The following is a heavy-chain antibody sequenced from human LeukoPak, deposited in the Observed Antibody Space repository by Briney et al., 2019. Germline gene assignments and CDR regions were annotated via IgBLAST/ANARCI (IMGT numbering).Heavy chain of an antibody. Sequence: GGSLRLSCATSGFTVSSYWMHWVRQAPGKGLVWLSRVNIDGSSVAYADSVKGRFTISRDNAKDSLYLQMNSLRAEDTAVYYCASGVQGTSWIVNWGRGTLDTVSS. J-gene: IGHJ4*01. D-gene: IGHD2-15*01. CDR2: VNIDGSSV. CDR1: GFTVSSYW. CDR3: ASGVQGTSWIVN. V-gene: IGHV3-74*01.